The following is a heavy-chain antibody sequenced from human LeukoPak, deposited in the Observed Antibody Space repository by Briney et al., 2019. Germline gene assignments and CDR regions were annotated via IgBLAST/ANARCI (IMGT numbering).Heavy chain of an antibody. D-gene: IGHD6-19*01. Sequence: GESLKISCKGSGYSFSTYWIAWVRQMPGKGLEWMGIIYPGDSDTSYSPSFQGQVTISADKSISTAYLQWSSLKASDTAMYYCARLLEGVAGTWGYWGQGTLVTVSS. CDR3: ARLLEGVAGTWGY. V-gene: IGHV5-51*01. CDR2: IYPGDSDT. CDR1: GYSFSTYW. J-gene: IGHJ4*02.